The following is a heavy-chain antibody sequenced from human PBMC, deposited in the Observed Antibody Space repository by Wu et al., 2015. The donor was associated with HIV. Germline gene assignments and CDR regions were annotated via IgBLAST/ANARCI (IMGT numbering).Heavy chain of an antibody. CDR1: GYSFTTFS. CDR3: ARDGVLLWVRGGLEYLDY. Sequence: QVQLVQSGAEVKKPGASVKVSCKASGYSFTTFSFSWVRQAPGQRLEWMGWISAHNGNTVYAQKFQDRFTMTIDTSTYTAYMELRSLRSDDTVLLYCARDGVLLWVRGGLEYLDYVGPGNTWSPSPQ. D-gene: IGHD3-10*01. CDR2: ISAHNGNT. V-gene: IGHV1-18*01. J-gene: IGHJ4*02.